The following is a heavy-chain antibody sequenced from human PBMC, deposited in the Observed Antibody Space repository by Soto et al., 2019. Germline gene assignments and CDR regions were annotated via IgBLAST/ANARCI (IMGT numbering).Heavy chain of an antibody. CDR3: AREGNLGKWIPPRDS. CDR1: GDSISSYS. CDR2: IHYNGNT. J-gene: IGHJ4*02. V-gene: IGHV4-59*01. D-gene: IGHD2-2*03. Sequence: QVQLQVSGPGLVKPSETLSLTCTVSGDSISSYSWSWIRQPPGKGLEWIGNIHYNGNTKYSPSLKSRVTPPVNTPKNPFSLKLTSVPTADTSVYLCAREGNLGKWIPPRDSWGQGTLVTVSS.